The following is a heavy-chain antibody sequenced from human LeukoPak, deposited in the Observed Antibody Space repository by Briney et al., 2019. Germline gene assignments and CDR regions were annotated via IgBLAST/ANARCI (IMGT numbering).Heavy chain of an antibody. D-gene: IGHD3-10*01. J-gene: IGHJ6*02. CDR3: ANVGQGFGKSLYGMDV. V-gene: IGHV3-23*01. CDR2: ISGSGGST. Sequence: PGGSLRLSCAASGFTFSSYAMSWVHQAPGKGLEWVSAISGSGGSTYYADSVKGRFTISRDNSKNTLYLQMNSLRAEDTAVYYCANVGQGFGKSLYGMDVWGQGTTVTVSS. CDR1: GFTFSSYA.